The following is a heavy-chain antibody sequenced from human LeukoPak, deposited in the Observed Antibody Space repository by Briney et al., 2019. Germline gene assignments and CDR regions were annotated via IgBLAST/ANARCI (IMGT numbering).Heavy chain of an antibody. D-gene: IGHD2-15*01. J-gene: IGHJ6*02. CDR1: GYTFTGYY. Sequence: GASVKVSCKASGYTFTGYYMHWVRQAPGQGLEWMGWINPNSGGTNYAQKFQGRVTMTRDTSISTAYMELSRLRSDDTAVYYCARVKVVVVAATTRDYYYGVDVWGQGTTVTVSS. CDR3: ARVKVVVVAATTRDYYYGVDV. V-gene: IGHV1-2*02. CDR2: INPNSGGT.